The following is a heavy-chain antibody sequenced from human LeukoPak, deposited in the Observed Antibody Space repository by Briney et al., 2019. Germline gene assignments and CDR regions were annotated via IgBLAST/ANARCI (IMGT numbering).Heavy chain of an antibody. CDR2: IRFTGSYI. CDR3: ASGVGSGR. Sequence: GGSLRLSCAASGFTFSSYSMNWVRQAPGRGLEWVSSIRFTGSYIYYADSVKGRFTISRDNAKNSLYLQMNSLRAEDTAVYYCASGVGSGRWGQGTLVTVSS. V-gene: IGHV3-21*01. CDR1: GFTFSSYS. J-gene: IGHJ4*02. D-gene: IGHD3-10*01.